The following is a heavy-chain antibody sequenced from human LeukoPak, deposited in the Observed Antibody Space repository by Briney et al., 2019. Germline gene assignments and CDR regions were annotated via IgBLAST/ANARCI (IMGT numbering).Heavy chain of an antibody. Sequence: GGSLRLSCVASGFTFSRNAMSWVRQAPGKGLEWVSSLSGSGGDTYYADSVKGRFTISRDNSKNTVYLQMNSLKAEDTAVYYSAKDPYGTRYFDYWGQGTLVTVSP. D-gene: IGHD2-2*01. J-gene: IGHJ4*02. V-gene: IGHV3-23*01. CDR2: LSGSGGDT. CDR3: AKDPYGTRYFDY. CDR1: GFTFSRNA.